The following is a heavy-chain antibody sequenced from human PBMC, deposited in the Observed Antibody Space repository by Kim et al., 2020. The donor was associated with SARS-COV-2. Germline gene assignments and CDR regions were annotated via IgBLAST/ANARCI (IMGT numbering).Heavy chain of an antibody. Sequence: SGPTLVNPTQTLTLTCTFSGFSLSTSAMCVSWIRQPPGKALEWLARIDWDDDKYYSTSLRTRLTISKDTPKNQVVLTVTNMDSVDTATYYCARIQCYCSSTSCQTAYFVCWGQGTLVTVSS. CDR2: IDWDDDK. J-gene: IGHJ4*02. CDR3: ARIQCYCSSTSCQTAYFVC. V-gene: IGHV2-70*11. D-gene: IGHD2-2*01. CDR1: GFSLSTSAMC.